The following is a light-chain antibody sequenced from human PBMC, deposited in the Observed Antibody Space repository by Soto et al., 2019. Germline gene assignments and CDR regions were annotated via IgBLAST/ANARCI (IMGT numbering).Light chain of an antibody. J-gene: IGKJ3*01. CDR3: QQYGRSPLFT. CDR1: QSVSSSY. V-gene: IGKV3-20*01. Sequence: EIVLTQSPGTLSLSPGERATLSCRASQSVSSSYLAWYQQKPGQAPRLLIYGASSRATGIPDRFSGSGSGTDFTLTISILEPEDFAVYYCQQYGRSPLFTLGPGTKVDIK. CDR2: GAS.